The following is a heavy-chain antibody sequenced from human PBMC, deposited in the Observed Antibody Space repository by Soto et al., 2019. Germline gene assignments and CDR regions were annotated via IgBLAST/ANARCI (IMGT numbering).Heavy chain of an antibody. CDR3: ASLPSFDYDICLGPSVAFDI. D-gene: IGHD3-9*01. Sequence: SETLSLTCAVSGGSISSSNWWSWVRQPPGKGLEWIGEIYHSGSTNYNPSLKSRVTISVDKSKNQISLKLSSVTAEDTAVYYCASLPSFDYDICLGPSVAFDIWGQGTMVTVSS. CDR1: GGSISSSNW. J-gene: IGHJ3*02. CDR2: IYHSGST. V-gene: IGHV4-4*02.